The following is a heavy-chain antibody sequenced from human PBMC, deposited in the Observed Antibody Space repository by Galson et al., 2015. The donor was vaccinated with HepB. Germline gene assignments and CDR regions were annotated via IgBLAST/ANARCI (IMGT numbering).Heavy chain of an antibody. V-gene: IGHV3-21*05. CDR1: GFSFSSSA. CDR2: ISGSGDYI. CDR3: ARGPGIVGSITPYFES. D-gene: IGHD1-26*01. Sequence: SLRLSCAASGFSFSSSAMNWVRQAPGKGLEWVSYISGSGDYIFFGDSVKGRFTISRDNAKNSLYLQMTSLRVEDTAVYYCARGPGIVGSITPYFESWGQGALVTVSS. J-gene: IGHJ4*02.